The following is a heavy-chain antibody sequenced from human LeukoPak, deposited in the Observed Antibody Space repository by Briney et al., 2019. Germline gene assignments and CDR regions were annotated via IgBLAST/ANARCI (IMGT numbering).Heavy chain of an antibody. V-gene: IGHV3-7*05. CDR1: GFTFSAFW. CDR3: ARDATPPGLIFDS. J-gene: IGHJ4*02. D-gene: IGHD1-14*01. Sequence: HPRGSLRLSCEASGFTFSAFWMNWVRQAPGKGLEWVASINQDGNEKTYVDSVKGRFTISRDNAKNSLFLQMNSLRVEDTAIYFCARDATPPGLIFDSWGQGTLVTVSS. CDR2: INQDGNEK.